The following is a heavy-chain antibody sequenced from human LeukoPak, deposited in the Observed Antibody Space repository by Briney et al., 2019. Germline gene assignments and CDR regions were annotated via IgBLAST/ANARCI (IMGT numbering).Heavy chain of an antibody. CDR1: GFTFDDYA. CDR3: ARTRGSTSCYWFDY. V-gene: IGHV3-9*01. D-gene: IGHD2-2*01. J-gene: IGHJ4*02. Sequence: GGSLRLSCATSGFTFDDYAMHWVRQAPGKGLEWVSGISWNSGSIGYADSVKGRFTISRDNAKNSLYLQMNSLRAEDTAVYYCARTRGSTSCYWFDYWGQGTLVTVSS. CDR2: ISWNSGSI.